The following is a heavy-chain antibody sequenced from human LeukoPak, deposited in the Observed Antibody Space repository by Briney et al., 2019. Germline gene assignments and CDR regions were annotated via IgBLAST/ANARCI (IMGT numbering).Heavy chain of an antibody. Sequence: PGGSLRLSCAASGFTFSSHWMYWVRQAPGKGLVWVSRINSDGSSTSHADSVKGRFTISRDNAKNTLYLQMNSLRAEDTAVYYCAREGGYSHAFDYWGQGTLVTVSS. V-gene: IGHV3-74*01. J-gene: IGHJ4*02. CDR1: GFTFSSHW. D-gene: IGHD3-22*01. CDR3: AREGGYSHAFDY. CDR2: INSDGSST.